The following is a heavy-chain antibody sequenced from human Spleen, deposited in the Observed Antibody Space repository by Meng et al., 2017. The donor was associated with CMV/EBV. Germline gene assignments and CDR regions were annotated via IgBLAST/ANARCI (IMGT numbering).Heavy chain of an antibody. V-gene: IGHV1-2*02. J-gene: IGHJ6*02. D-gene: IGHD2-2*01. Sequence: ASVKVSCKASGYTFTGYYMHWVRQAPGQGLEWMGWINPNSGGTNYAQKFQGRVTMTRDTSISTAYMELSRLRSDDTAVYYCAREGEISSPAPPYYYYGMDVWGQGTTVTVSS. CDR2: INPNSGGT. CDR1: GYTFTGYY. CDR3: AREGEISSPAPPYYYYGMDV.